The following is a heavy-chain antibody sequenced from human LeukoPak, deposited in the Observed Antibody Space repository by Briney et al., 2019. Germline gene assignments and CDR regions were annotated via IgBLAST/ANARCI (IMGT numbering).Heavy chain of an antibody. Sequence: ASVKVSCKAPGYTFTSYGISWVRQAPGQGLEWMGWISAYNGNTNYAQKLQGRVTMTTDTSTSTAYMGLRSLRSDDTAVYYCARDSYDSGVQLWVPWPLDYWGQGTLVTVSS. CDR3: ARDSYDSGVQLWVPWPLDY. D-gene: IGHD5-18*01. J-gene: IGHJ4*02. V-gene: IGHV1-18*01. CDR1: GYTFTSYG. CDR2: ISAYNGNT.